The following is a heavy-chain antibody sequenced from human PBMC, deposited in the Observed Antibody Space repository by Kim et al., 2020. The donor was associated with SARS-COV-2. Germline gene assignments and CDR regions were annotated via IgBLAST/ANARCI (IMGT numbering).Heavy chain of an antibody. J-gene: IGHJ4*02. CDR2: T. D-gene: IGHD6-19*01. V-gene: IGHV5-10-1*01. CDR3: ARDIAVAELGY. Sequence: TNYSPSFQGHVTISADKSISTAYLQWSSLKASDTAMYYCARDIAVAELGYWGQGTLVTVSS.